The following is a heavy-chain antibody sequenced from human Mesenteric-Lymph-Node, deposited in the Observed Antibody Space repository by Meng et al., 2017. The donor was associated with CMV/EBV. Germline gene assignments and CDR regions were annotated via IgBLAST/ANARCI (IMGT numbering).Heavy chain of an antibody. CDR1: GFTFSTYG. Sequence: GESLKISCAGSGFTFSTYGMHWVRQAPGKGLEWVAVIWFDGSNKFYADSVKGRFTISRDNSKNTLYLQMNSLGAEDTAVYYRAKDRGYSSSFDYWGQGTLVTVSS. V-gene: IGHV3-33*06. CDR2: IWFDGSNK. D-gene: IGHD6-13*01. CDR3: AKDRGYSSSFDY. J-gene: IGHJ4*02.